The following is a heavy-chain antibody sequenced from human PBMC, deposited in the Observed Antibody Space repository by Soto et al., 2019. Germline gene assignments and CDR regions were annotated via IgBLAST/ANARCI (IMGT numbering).Heavy chain of an antibody. V-gene: IGHV3-23*01. CDR1: GFTFSSYA. CDR2: ISGSGGST. CDR3: AKGARITSIAVAGFSY. J-gene: IGHJ4*02. Sequence: GGSLRLSCAASGFTFSSYAMSWVRHAPGKGLEWVSAISGSGGSTYYADSVKGRFTISRDNSKNTLYLQMNSLRAEDTAVYYCAKGARITSIAVAGFSYWGQGTLVTVSS. D-gene: IGHD6-19*01.